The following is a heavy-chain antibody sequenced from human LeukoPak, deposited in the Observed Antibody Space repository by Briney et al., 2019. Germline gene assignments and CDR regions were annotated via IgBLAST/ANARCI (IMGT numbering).Heavy chain of an antibody. D-gene: IGHD1-20*01. CDR3: ARPSITGTTGEDLFDY. V-gene: IGHV3-30-3*01. CDR2: ISYDGSNK. Sequence: GGSLRLSCAASGFTFSSYAMHWVRQAPGKGLEWVAVISYDGSNKYYADSVKGRFTISRDNSKNTLYLQMNSLRAEDTAVYYCARPSITGTTGEDLFDYWGQGTLVTVSS. CDR1: GFTFSSYA. J-gene: IGHJ4*02.